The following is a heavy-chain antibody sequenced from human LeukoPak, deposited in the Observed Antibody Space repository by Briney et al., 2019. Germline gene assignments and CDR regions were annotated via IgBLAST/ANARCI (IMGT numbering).Heavy chain of an antibody. CDR3: AREKRDVLRFLEWLPYYMDV. CDR2: IYTSGST. J-gene: IGHJ6*03. CDR1: GGSISSGSYY. V-gene: IGHV4-61*02. Sequence: SQTLSLTCTVSGGSISSGSYYWSWIRQPAGKGLEWIGRIYTSGSTNYNPSLKSRVTISVDTSKNQFSLKLSSVTAADTAVYYCAREKRDVLRFLEWLPYYMDVRGKGTTVTVSS. D-gene: IGHD3-3*01.